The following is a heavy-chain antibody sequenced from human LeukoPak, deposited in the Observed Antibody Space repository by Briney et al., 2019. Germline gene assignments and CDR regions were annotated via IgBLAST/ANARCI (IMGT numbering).Heavy chain of an antibody. Sequence: GRSLRLSCAASGFTFSSYAMHGVRQAPGKGLEWVAVISYDGSNKYYADSVKGRFTISRDNSKNTLYLQMNSLRAEDTAVYYCARGRWGFDIWGQGTMVTVSS. CDR3: ARGRWGFDI. V-gene: IGHV3-30-3*01. CDR2: ISYDGSNK. CDR1: GFTFSSYA. J-gene: IGHJ3*02. D-gene: IGHD3-16*01.